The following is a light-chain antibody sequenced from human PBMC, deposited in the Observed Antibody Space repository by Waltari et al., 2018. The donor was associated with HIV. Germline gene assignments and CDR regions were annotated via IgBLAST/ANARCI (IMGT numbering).Light chain of an antibody. V-gene: IGLV2-8*01. CDR2: DVI. J-gene: IGLJ2*01. CDR1: SSDVGGYNY. CDR3: SSHAGSKVV. Sequence: QSALTQPPSASGSPGQSVTLSCTGTSSDVGGYNYVSWHQQHPGKAPKLMIYDVIKRPSGVPERFSCSKSGNTASLTVSGLQPEDEADYYCSSHAGSKVVFGGGTRLTVL.